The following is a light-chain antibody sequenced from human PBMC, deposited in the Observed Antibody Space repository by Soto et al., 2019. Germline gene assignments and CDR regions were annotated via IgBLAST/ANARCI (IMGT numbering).Light chain of an antibody. CDR3: KQCRTWPLT. J-gene: IGKJ4*01. CDR2: DAS. Sequence: EIVMTQSPATLSVSPGEGATLSCKASQNVYNNLAWYQQRPGQPPRLLIYDASTRATGISARFSGSGYGTEFTLTISSLLSEDFAVYFCKQCRTWPLTFGGGTKVDIK. V-gene: IGKV3-15*01. CDR1: QNVYNN.